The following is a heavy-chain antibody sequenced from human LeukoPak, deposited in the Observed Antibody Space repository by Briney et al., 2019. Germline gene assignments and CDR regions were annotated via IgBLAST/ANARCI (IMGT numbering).Heavy chain of an antibody. CDR2: IYYSGST. V-gene: IGHV4-39*01. J-gene: IGHJ5*02. CDR1: GDSIISSNYY. CDR3: ARLLVPGWFDP. Sequence: PSETLSPTCTVSGDSIISSNYYWVWIRQPPGKGLEWIGTIYYSGSTFYSPSLKSRITISVDTSKNQFSLKLSSVTAADTAVYYCARLLVPGWFDPWGQGTLVTVSS. D-gene: IGHD2-2*01.